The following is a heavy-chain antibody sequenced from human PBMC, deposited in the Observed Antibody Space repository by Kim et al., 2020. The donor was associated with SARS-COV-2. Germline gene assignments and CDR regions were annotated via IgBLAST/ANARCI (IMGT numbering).Heavy chain of an antibody. Sequence: GYADSVKGRFTISRDMTSNTVYLKMDSLRPDDTAFYYCTKGITPGGADVWGQGTTGTVSS. CDR3: TKGITPGGADV. V-gene: IGHV3-9*01. J-gene: IGHJ6*02. D-gene: IGHD2-15*01.